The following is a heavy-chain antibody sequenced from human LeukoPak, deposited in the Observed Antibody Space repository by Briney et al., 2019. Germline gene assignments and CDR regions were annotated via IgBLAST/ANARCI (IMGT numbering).Heavy chain of an antibody. D-gene: IGHD3-22*01. J-gene: IGHJ4*02. V-gene: IGHV3-23*01. CDR1: GFTFSSYA. CDR3: SVMPRYYDGSGYWVQ. Sequence: QAGGSLRLSCEASGFTFSSYAMSWVRQAPGKGLEWVSGISTNGGSTSYADYVKGRLTISRDNPRNMLYMEMNSLRAEDTAVYYCSVMPRYYDGSGYWVQWGQGTLVTVSS. CDR2: ISTNGGST.